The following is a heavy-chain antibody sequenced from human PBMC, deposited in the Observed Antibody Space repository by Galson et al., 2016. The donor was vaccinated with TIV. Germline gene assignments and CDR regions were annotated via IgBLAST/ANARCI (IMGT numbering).Heavy chain of an antibody. CDR1: GGAFISHG. D-gene: IGHD4-17*01. Sequence: SVKVSCKVSGGAFISHGISWVRQAPGQGLEWMGGIIPIFGLANYAQKFQGRVTITADDSTRTAYMELSSLRFDDTAVYYCARGGSTVTRPFDYWGQGTLVTVSS. V-gene: IGHV1-69*13. CDR3: ARGGSTVTRPFDY. J-gene: IGHJ4*02. CDR2: IIPIFGLA.